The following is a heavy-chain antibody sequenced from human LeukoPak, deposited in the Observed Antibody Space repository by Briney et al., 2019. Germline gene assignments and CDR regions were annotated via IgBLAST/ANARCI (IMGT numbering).Heavy chain of an antibody. D-gene: IGHD5-12*01. J-gene: IGHJ6*04. CDR3: ARDPGGPVATYYYYGMDV. CDR2: ISSSCSYI. CDR1: GLTFTIYN. V-gene: IGHV3-21*01. Sequence: GDSLRLFCALSGLTFTIYNKHWLRKATGKSPECLSSISSSCSYIYYARSVKGRFPLSRPHAKHTLYLQMNSLRDEHTAVYYCARDPGGPVATYYYYGMDVWGKGTTVTVSS.